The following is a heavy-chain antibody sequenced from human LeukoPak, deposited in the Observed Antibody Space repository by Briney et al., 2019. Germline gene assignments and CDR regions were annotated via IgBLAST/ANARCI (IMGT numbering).Heavy chain of an antibody. CDR1: GYKFTGYY. D-gene: IGHD5-18*01. CDR2: INPNSGDS. Sequence: ASVKLSCKASGYKFTGYYMHWVRHAHGQGHEWMGWINPNSGDSHHAQKFQGRVTMTRDTSISTAYMELSRLRSDDTAVYYCAREIGGILVFDYWGQGTLVTVSS. J-gene: IGHJ4*02. V-gene: IGHV1-2*02. CDR3: AREIGGILVFDY.